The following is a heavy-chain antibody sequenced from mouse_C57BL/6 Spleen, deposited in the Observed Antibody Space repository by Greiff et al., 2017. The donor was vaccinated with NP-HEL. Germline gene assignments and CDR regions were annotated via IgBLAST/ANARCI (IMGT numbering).Heavy chain of an antibody. J-gene: IGHJ1*03. V-gene: IGHV14-2*01. Sequence: EVQLQQSGAELVKPGASVKLSCTASGFNIKDYYMHWVKQRTEQGLEWIGRIDPEDGETKYAPKFQGKATITADTSSNTAYLQLSSLTSEDTAVYYWARGATGGPSYWYFDVWGTGTTVTVSS. CDR3: ARGATGGPSYWYFDV. CDR1: GFNIKDYY. CDR2: IDPEDGET. D-gene: IGHD3-1*01.